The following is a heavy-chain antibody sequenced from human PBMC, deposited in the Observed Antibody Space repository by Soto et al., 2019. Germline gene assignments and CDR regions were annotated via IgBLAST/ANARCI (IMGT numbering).Heavy chain of an antibody. CDR1: GFTFSDYY. D-gene: IGHD2-2*01. V-gene: IGHV3-11*01. Sequence: PGGSLSLSCAASGFTFSDYYMSWIRQAPGKGLEWVSYISSSGSTIYYADSVKGRFTISRDNAKNSLYLQMNSLRAEDTAVYYCARFDWGIVVVPATHAFDIWGQGTMVTVSS. CDR2: ISSSGSTI. CDR3: ARFDWGIVVVPATHAFDI. J-gene: IGHJ3*02.